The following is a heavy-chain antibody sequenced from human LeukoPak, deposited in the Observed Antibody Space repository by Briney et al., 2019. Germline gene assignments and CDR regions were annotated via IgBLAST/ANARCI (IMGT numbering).Heavy chain of an antibody. Sequence: SLGLSCAASGFTFSNYYISWIRRPPGKGLEWVSYISSSTTYTYYADSVKGRFTISRDNAKDSLDLQMSSLRVEDTAVYYCARHASRDPDYGLDVWGKGTTVTVSS. J-gene: IGHJ6*04. CDR2: ISSSTTYT. CDR3: ARHASRDPDYGLDV. V-gene: IGHV3-11*06. CDR1: GFTFSNYY.